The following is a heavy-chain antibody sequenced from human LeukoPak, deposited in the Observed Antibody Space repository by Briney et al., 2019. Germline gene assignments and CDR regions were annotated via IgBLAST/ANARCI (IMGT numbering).Heavy chain of an antibody. CDR3: ARVRFGELFFDY. CDR2: IYHSGST. V-gene: IGHV4-38-2*02. CDR1: GYSISSGYY. D-gene: IGHD3-10*01. J-gene: IGHJ4*02. Sequence: SETLSLTCTVSGYSISSGYYWGWIRQPPGKGLEWIGSIYHSGSTYYNPSLKSRVTISVDTSKNQFSLKLSSVTAADTAVYYCARVRFGELFFDYWGQGTLVTVSS.